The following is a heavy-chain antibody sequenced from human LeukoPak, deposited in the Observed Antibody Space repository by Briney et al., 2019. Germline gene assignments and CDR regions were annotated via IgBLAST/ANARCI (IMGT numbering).Heavy chain of an antibody. V-gene: IGHV1-18*04. D-gene: IGHD2-2*01. CDR2: ISGNNDNP. J-gene: IGHJ4*02. CDR1: GYTFTDYGYY. CDR3: ARDGTSTDDY. Sequence: ASVKVSCKASGYTFTDYGYYMYWVRQAPGQGLEWMGWISGNNDNPNYGQKFQGRFTVTSDSSTSTAYMELRNLRSDDTAVYYCARDGTSTDDYWGQGTLVTVSS.